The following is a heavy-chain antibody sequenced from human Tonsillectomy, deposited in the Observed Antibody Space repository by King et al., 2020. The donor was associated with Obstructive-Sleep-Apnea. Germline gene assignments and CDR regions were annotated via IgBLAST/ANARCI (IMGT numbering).Heavy chain of an antibody. CDR1: RFTFISYA. D-gene: IGHD4-17*01. CDR2: ITSDGST. V-gene: IGHV3-23*04. Sequence: VQLVESGGGLVQPGGSLRLSCAASRFTFISYAMNWVRQAPGKGLEWVSGITSDGSTSYADSVKGRFTISRDNSKNTLYLQMNSLRAEDTAVYYCAKCPRDYVNYYYFGMDVWGQGTTVTVSS. CDR3: AKCPRDYVNYYYFGMDV. J-gene: IGHJ6*02.